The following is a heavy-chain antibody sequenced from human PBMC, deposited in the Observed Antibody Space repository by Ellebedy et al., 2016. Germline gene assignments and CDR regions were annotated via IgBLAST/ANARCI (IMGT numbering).Heavy chain of an antibody. CDR3: AHRTTDTSVDY. V-gene: IGHV2-5*01. J-gene: IGHJ4*02. CDR2: IYGNGDE. CDR1: GFSLDTGAVV. D-gene: IGHD4-17*01. Sequence: SGPTLVKPRQTLTLTCTFFGFSLDTGAVVVGWVRQPPGKALEWLSFIYGNGDERYRPSLRSRLSISKDTSKNQVVLTMTNTDPVDTGTYFCAHRTTDTSVDYWGQGTLVSVSS.